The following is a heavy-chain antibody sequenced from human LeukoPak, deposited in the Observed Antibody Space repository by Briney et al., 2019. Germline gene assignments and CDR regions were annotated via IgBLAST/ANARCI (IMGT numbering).Heavy chain of an antibody. Sequence: GGSLRLSCAASGFTFSSYSMMWVRQAAGKGMEWVSSIGSSSSYIYYVASVTGRFTISRDNAKNSLYLQMNSLRAEDTAVYYCAPFQDILTGYYLLDYWGQGTLVIVSS. D-gene: IGHD3-9*01. J-gene: IGHJ4*02. CDR3: APFQDILTGYYLLDY. CDR1: GFTFSSYS. CDR2: IGSSSSYI. V-gene: IGHV3-21*01.